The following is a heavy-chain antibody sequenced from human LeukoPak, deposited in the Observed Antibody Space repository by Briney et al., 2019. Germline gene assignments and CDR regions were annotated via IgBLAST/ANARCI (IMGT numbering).Heavy chain of an antibody. CDR2: ISSSSSYT. CDR1: GFTFSDYY. J-gene: IGHJ6*02. D-gene: IGHD3-9*01. Sequence: PGGSLRLSCAASGFTFSDYYMSWIRQAPGKGLEWVSYISSSSSYTNYADSVKGRFTISRDSAKNSLYLQMNSLRAEDTAVYYCARDGRLASGGVLRYFDWLGIGDYYYGMDVWGQGTTVTVSS. CDR3: ARDGRLASGGVLRYFDWLGIGDYYYGMDV. V-gene: IGHV3-11*06.